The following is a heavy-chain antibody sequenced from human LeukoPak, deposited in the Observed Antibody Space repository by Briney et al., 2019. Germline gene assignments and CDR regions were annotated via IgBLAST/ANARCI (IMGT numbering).Heavy chain of an antibody. CDR1: GFTFSSFA. V-gene: IGHV3-23*01. D-gene: IGHD4-23*01. Sequence: PGGSLRLSCAASGFTFSSFAMNWVRQAPGKGLEWVSTITGSGDSTYYADSVKGRFTISRDSSKNTLFLQMNSLRAEDTALYYCAKGVGGNSYFDFWGQGTLVTVSS. CDR2: ITGSGDST. CDR3: AKGVGGNSYFDF. J-gene: IGHJ4*02.